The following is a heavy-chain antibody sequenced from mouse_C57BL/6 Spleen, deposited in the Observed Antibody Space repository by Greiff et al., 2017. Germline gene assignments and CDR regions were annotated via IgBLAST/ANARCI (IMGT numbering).Heavy chain of an antibody. J-gene: IGHJ3*01. D-gene: IGHD2-4*01. CDR1: GYSFTSYY. Sequence: QVQLQQSGPELVKPGASVKISCKASGYSFTSYYIHWVKQRPGQGLEWIGWLYPGSGNTKYNEQFKGTATLTADTSSSTAYMQLSSLTSEDSAVYYCARVRDYEYDGFAYWGQGTLVTVSA. CDR3: ARVRDYEYDGFAY. CDR2: LYPGSGNT. V-gene: IGHV1-66*01.